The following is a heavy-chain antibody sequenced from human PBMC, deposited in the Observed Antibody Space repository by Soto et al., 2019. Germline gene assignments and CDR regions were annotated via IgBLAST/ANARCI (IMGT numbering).Heavy chain of an antibody. V-gene: IGHV1-18*01. CDR3: ARGIGSGSYYNQYNWFDP. CDR1: GYTFNNYG. Sequence: ASVKVSSKASGYTFNNYGISWVRQAPGQRLEWMGWISAYNGNTKYAQKLQGRVTMTTDTSTSTAYMELRSLRSDDTAVYYCARGIGSGSYYNQYNWFDPWGQGTLVTSPQ. CDR2: ISAYNGNT. J-gene: IGHJ5*02. D-gene: IGHD3-10*01.